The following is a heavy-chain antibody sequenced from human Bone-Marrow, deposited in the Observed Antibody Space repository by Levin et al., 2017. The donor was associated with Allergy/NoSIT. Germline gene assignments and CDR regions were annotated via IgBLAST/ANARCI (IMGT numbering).Heavy chain of an antibody. CDR3: AKVLVPYCSSLTCYLGGYGMDV. D-gene: IGHD2-2*01. CDR2: MSYDGTNK. Sequence: GESLKISCAASGFAFSNYGIHWVRQAPCKGLEWVAVMSYDGTNKYYADSVKGRFSISRDNSRYTVYLQMNSLRVGDTAVYYCAKVLVPYCSSLTCYLGGYGMDVWGQGTKVTVSS. J-gene: IGHJ6*02. CDR1: GFAFSNYG. V-gene: IGHV3-30*18.